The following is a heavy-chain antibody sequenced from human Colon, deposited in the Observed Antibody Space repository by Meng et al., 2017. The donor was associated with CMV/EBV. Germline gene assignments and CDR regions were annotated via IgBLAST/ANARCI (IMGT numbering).Heavy chain of an antibody. CDR3: AKDSPQNTPVYLDS. D-gene: IGHD1/OR15-1a*01. CDR2: INAGGGRT. V-gene: IGHV3-23*01. CDR1: GFTFSNFA. J-gene: IGHJ4*02. Sequence: GESLKISCAASGFTFSNFAMSWVGQAPGQGLEWVSTINAGGGRTYYSDSVKGRFTISRDNSKNTLYLQVNNLRVEDTALYYCAKDSPQNTPVYLDSWGQGALVTVSS.